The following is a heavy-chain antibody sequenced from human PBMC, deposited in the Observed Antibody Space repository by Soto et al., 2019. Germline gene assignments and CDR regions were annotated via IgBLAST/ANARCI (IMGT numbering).Heavy chain of an antibody. V-gene: IGHV1-18*01. CDR2: ISAYNGNT. D-gene: IGHD4-17*01. Sequence: ASVKVSCKASGYTFTSYGISWVRQAPGQGLEWMGWISAYNGNTNYAQKPQGRVTMTTDTSTSTAYMELRSLRSDDTAVYYCARGMTTVTEYYYYGMDVWGQGTTVTVSS. J-gene: IGHJ6*02. CDR3: ARGMTTVTEYYYYGMDV. CDR1: GYTFTSYG.